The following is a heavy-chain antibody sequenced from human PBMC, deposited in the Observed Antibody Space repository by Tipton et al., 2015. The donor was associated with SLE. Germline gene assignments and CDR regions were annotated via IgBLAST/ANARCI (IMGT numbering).Heavy chain of an antibody. CDR3: GKPELGTFAT. CDR1: GFTFSSYG. Sequence: SLRLSCAASGFTFSSYGMHWVRQAPGKGLEWVAFIRYDGSNKYYEDSVKGRFTISRDNSKKTLYLQMNSLRAEDTAGYYFGKPELGTFATWGQGTLVTVSS. CDR2: IRYDGSNK. J-gene: IGHJ5*02. V-gene: IGHV3-30*02. D-gene: IGHD7-27*01.